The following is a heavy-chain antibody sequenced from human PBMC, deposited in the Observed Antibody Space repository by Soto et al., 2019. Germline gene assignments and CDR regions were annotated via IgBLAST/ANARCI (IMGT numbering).Heavy chain of an antibody. V-gene: IGHV4-59*08. CDR1: SGSISSYY. J-gene: IGHJ3*02. CDR2: IYYSGST. CDR3: ARRYGSSFDI. D-gene: IGHD3-10*01. Sequence: TLSLTCTVSSGSISSYYWSWIRQPPGKGLEWIGYIYYSGSTNYNPSLKSRVTISVDTSKNQFSLKLSSVTAADTAVYYCARRYGSSFDIWGQGTMVTVSS.